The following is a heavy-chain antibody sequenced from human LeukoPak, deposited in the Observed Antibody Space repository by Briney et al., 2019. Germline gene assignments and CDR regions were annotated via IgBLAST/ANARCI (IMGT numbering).Heavy chain of an antibody. CDR2: ISAYNGNT. J-gene: IGHJ4*02. CDR1: GYTFTSYG. V-gene: IGHV1-18*04. CDR3: ARDRSVPYSPGGDY. D-gene: IGHD5-18*01. Sequence: ASVKASCKASGYTFTSYGISWVRQAPGQGLEWMGWISAYNGNTNYAQKLQGRVTMTTDTSTSTAYMELRSLRSDDTAVYYCARDRSVPYSPGGDYWGQGTLVTVSS.